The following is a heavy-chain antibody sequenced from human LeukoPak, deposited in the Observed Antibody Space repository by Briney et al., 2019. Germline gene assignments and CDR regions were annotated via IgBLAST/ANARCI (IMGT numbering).Heavy chain of an antibody. J-gene: IGHJ5*02. D-gene: IGHD3-10*01. CDR3: ARANMVRGVGSFFDRNWFDP. CDR2: MNPNRCNT. V-gene: IGHV1-8*01. Sequence: SVKVSCKACGYTFTSYDINWLGQATGQGRDWMGWMNPNRCNTGYAQKFQGRVTMTRSTSISTAYMELSSLRSEDTAVYYCARANMVRGVGSFFDRNWFDPWGQGTLVTVSS. CDR1: GYTFTSYD.